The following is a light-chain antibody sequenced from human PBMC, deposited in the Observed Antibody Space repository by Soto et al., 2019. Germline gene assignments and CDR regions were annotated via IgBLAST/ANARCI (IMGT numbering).Light chain of an antibody. Sequence: QSALTQPASVSGSPGQSITISCTGTSSDVGGYNYVSWYQQHPGKAPKLMIYDVSNRPSGVSNRFSGSKSGNTASLTFSGLQAEDEADYYCSSYTSSSLPVFGGGTKLTVL. V-gene: IGLV2-14*01. CDR3: SSYTSSSLPV. J-gene: IGLJ2*01. CDR1: SSDVGGYNY. CDR2: DVS.